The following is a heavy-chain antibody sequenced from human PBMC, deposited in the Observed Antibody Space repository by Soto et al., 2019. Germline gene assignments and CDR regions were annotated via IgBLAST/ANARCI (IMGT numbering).Heavy chain of an antibody. D-gene: IGHD4-17*01. CDR3: ANTGGTVPSEYYFDY. CDR2: ISGSGGST. CDR1: GFTFSSYA. Sequence: GGSLRLSCAASGFTFSSYAMSWVRQAPGKGLEWVSAISGSGGSTYYADSVKGRFTISRDNSKNTLYLQMNSLRAEDTAVYYCANTGGTVPSEYYFDYWGQGTLVTVSS. V-gene: IGHV3-23*01. J-gene: IGHJ4*02.